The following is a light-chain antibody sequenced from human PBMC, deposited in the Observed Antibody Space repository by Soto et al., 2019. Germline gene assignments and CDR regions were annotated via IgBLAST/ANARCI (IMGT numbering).Light chain of an antibody. CDR3: QHYNNWAPNT. CDR1: QSVINN. J-gene: IGKJ5*01. CDR2: GAS. V-gene: IGKV3-15*01. Sequence: EIVMTQSPATLSVSPGERATLSCRASQSVINNLAWYQQKPGQAPRLLIYGASTRATGIPARFSGSGSGTEFTLTISSLQSEDFAVYYCQHYNNWAPNTFGQGTRLEIK.